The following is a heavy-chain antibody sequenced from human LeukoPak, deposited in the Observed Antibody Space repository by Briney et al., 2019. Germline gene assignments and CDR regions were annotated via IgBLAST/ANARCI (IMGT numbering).Heavy chain of an antibody. CDR1: GFTFNNYG. D-gene: IGHD1-26*01. J-gene: IGHJ4*02. Sequence: WGSLRLSCAVSGFTFNNYGMSWVRQAPGKGLEWVSSISGGGASKDYADSVKGRFTIARDNSKKTLYLQMNSLRAEDMAEYYCAKDWYIGGHRTIDYWGQGTLVTVSS. CDR3: AKDWYIGGHRTIDY. CDR2: ISGGGASK. V-gene: IGHV3-23*01.